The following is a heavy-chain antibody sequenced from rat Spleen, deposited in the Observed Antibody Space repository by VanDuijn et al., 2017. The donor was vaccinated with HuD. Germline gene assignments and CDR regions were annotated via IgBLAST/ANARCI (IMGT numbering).Heavy chain of an antibody. Sequence: EVQLVESGGGLVQSGRSLKLSCAASGLTFSDYAMAWVRQVPEKGLEWVATIVYDGSSTYYRDSVKGRFTISRDKAKSTLYLQMDSLRSEDTATYYCTRVDYPGIAHYFDYWGQGAMVTVSS. D-gene: IGHD1-4*01. CDR1: GLTFSDYA. CDR3: TRVDYPGIAHYFDY. J-gene: IGHJ2*01. V-gene: IGHV5-17*01. CDR2: IVYDGSST.